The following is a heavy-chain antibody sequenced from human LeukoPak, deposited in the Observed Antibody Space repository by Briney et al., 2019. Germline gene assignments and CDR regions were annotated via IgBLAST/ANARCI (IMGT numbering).Heavy chain of an antibody. CDR1: GFTFSTFW. Sequence: GGSLRLSCAGSGFTFSTFWISWVRQAPGKGLEWVASIKPDGSVTHYVDSVMGRFTISRDNAKNSVYLHMNSLRAEDAALYYCARKNGMDVWGQGTTVTVSS. V-gene: IGHV3-7*01. CDR2: IKPDGSVT. J-gene: IGHJ6*02. CDR3: ARKNGMDV.